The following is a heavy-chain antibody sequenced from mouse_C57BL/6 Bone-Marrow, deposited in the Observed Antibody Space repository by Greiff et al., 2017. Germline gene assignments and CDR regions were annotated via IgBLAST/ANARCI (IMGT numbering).Heavy chain of an antibody. CDR3: ARKKGNFLWYFDV. V-gene: IGHV2-9-1*01. CDR2: IWTGGGT. CDR1: GFSLPSYA. J-gene: IGHJ1*03. Sequence: VMLVESGPGLVAPSQRLSIPCTVPGFSLPSYAISWVRQPPGKGLEWLGVIWTGGGTNYNSALQSRLSISKDNSKSQVFVKMNSLHTDDTARYYCARKKGNFLWYFDVWGTGTTVTVSS. D-gene: IGHD2-1*01.